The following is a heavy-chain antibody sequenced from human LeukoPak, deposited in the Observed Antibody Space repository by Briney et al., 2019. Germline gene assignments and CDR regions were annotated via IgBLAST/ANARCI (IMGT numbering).Heavy chain of an antibody. CDR2: INPSGGST. J-gene: IGHJ6*03. V-gene: IGHV1-46*01. CDR3: ARGGGSYYGDWYYYYYYYMDV. Sequence: GASVKVSCKASGYTFTSYYMHWVRQAPGQGLEWMGIINPSGGSTSYAQKFQGRVTMTRDTSISTAYMELSRLRSDDTAVYYCARGGGSYYGDWYYYYYYYMDVWGKGTTVTVSS. D-gene: IGHD4-17*01. CDR1: GYTFTSYY.